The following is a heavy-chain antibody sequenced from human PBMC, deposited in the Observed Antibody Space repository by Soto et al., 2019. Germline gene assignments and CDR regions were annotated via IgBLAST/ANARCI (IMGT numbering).Heavy chain of an antibody. CDR3: ARPSTGTTYWFDP. V-gene: IGHV3-74*01. CDR1: GFSFSSYW. CDR2: INTDGSST. J-gene: IGHJ5*02. D-gene: IGHD1-7*01. Sequence: GGSLRLSCEASGFSFSSYWMHWVRQAPGKGLVWVSRINTDGSSTSYADSVKGRFTISRDNAKNTLYLQMNSLRAEDTAVYYCARPSTGTTYWFDPWGQGTLVTVSS.